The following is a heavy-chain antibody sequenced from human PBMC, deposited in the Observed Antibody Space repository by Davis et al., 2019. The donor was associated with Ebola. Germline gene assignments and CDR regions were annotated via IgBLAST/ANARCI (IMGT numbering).Heavy chain of an antibody. J-gene: IGHJ4*02. CDR2: IYPGDSDT. CDR1: GYSFTSYW. CDR3: AAEAGAMAMDY. V-gene: IGHV5-51*01. Sequence: PGGSLRLSCKGSGYSFTSYWIGWVRQLPGKGLEWMGIIYPGDSDTRYSPSFQGQVTISADKSISTAYLQWSSLKASDTAMYYCAAEAGAMAMDYWGQGTLVTVSS. D-gene: IGHD2-2*01.